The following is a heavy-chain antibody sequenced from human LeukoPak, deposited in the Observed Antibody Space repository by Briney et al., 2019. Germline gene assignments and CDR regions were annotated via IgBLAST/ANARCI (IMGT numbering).Heavy chain of an antibody. Sequence: ESSVKVSCKPSGYTFTGYYLHWVGQAPGQGREWMGWVNPNSGDTKHAQKFQGRVTMTRDPSISTAYMELSRLRSDDTAVYYCARAYVWGSYRYTGGFDYWGQGALVTLSP. V-gene: IGHV1-2*02. CDR2: VNPNSGDT. CDR1: GYTFTGYY. J-gene: IGHJ4*02. D-gene: IGHD3-16*02. CDR3: ARAYVWGSYRYTGGFDY.